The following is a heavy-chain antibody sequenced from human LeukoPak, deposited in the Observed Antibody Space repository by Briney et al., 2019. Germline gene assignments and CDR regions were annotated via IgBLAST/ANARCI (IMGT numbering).Heavy chain of an antibody. CDR1: GFTFSSYW. CDR2: IKQDGSEK. D-gene: IGHD3-22*01. J-gene: IGHJ2*01. Sequence: GGSLRLSCAASGFTFSSYWMSWVRQAPGKGLEWVANIKQDGSEKYYVDSVKGRFTISRDNAKNSLYLQMNSLRAEDTAVYYCARDDTMMSMGYFDLWGRGTLVTVSS. V-gene: IGHV3-7*01. CDR3: ARDDTMMSMGYFDL.